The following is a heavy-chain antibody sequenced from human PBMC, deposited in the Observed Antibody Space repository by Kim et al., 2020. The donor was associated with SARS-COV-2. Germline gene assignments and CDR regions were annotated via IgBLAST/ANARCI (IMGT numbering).Heavy chain of an antibody. V-gene: IGHV1-2*02. CDR2: INPNSGGT. CDR1: GYTFTGYY. J-gene: IGHJ4*02. D-gene: IGHD3-9*01. Sequence: ASVKVSCKASGYTFTGYYMHWVRQAPGQGLEGMGWINPNSGGTNYAQKFQGRVTMTRDTSISTAYMELSRLRSDDTAVYYCASTVLYYDILTGYFSNGSFDYWGQGTLVTVSS. CDR3: ASTVLYYDILTGYFSNGSFDY.